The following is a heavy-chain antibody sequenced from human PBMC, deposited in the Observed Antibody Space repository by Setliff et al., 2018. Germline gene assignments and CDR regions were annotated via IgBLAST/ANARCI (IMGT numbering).Heavy chain of an antibody. CDR1: GSAISSGHY. Sequence: SETLSLTCAVSGSAISSGHYWGWIRQPPGKGGLEWIGSFRPSDRTYYNPSLKSRVTISLDTSKNQFSLNLTSVTAADTAIYYCARASVVHAVTIGYWGQGTPVTVSS. D-gene: IGHD4-4*01. J-gene: IGHJ4*02. CDR3: ARASVVHAVTIGY. CDR2: FRPSDRT. V-gene: IGHV4-38-2*01.